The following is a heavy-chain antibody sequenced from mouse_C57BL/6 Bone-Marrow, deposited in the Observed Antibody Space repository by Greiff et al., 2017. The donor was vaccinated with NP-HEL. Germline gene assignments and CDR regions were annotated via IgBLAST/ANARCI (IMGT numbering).Heavy chain of an antibody. CDR1: VSPFPRSC. CDR2: IDPSDSET. D-gene: IGHD1-1*01. Sequence: LSFPSSVSPFPRSCLPFVTPRPLPGLAWIGNIDPSDSETHYNQKFTDKATLTVDKSSSTAYMQLSSLTSVDSAVYYCARGRTVVFDDWGQGTTLTVSS. V-gene: IGHV1-52*01. J-gene: IGHJ2*01. CDR3: ARGRTVVFDD.